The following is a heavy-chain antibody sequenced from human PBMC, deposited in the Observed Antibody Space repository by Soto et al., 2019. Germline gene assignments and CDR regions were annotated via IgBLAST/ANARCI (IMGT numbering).Heavy chain of an antibody. CDR1: GDSISSGYY. D-gene: IGHD5-12*01. J-gene: IGHJ5*02. V-gene: IGHV4-38-2*02. CDR3: ARDRYSGYSYNWFDP. Sequence: PSETLSLTCAVSGDSISSGYYWAWIRQPPGKKLEWIGSIYHSGTTYYNPSLKSRVTISVDTSKNQFSLKLSSVTAADTAVYYCARDRYSGYSYNWFDPWGQGTLVTVSS. CDR2: IYHSGTT.